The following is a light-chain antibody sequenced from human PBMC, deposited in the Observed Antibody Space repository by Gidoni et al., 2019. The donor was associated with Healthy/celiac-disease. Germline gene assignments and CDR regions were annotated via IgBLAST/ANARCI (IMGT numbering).Light chain of an antibody. J-gene: IGLJ1*01. CDR1: SSDVGGSNY. CDR2: DVS. Sequence: SALPQPASVSGSPGQSITISCTGTSSDVGGSNYVSWYQQHPGKAPKLRIYDVSNRPSGVSNRFSGSKSGNTAALTIAGLQAEDEADYYGSSYTSSSTLYVFGTGTKVTVL. V-gene: IGLV2-14*01. CDR3: SSYTSSSTLYV.